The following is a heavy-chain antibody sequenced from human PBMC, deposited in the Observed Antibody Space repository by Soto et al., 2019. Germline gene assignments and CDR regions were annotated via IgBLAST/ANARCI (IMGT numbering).Heavy chain of an antibody. J-gene: IGHJ4*02. CDR2: ISYDGSNK. D-gene: IGHD3-22*01. Sequence: GGSLRLSCAASGFTFSSYAMHWVRQAPGKGLEWVAVISYDGSNKYYADSVKGRFTISRDNSRNTLFLQMNSLRAEDTAVYYCARDYYKYYDSSGYYRSPAYWGQGTLVTVSS. CDR3: ARDYYKYYDSSGYYRSPAY. CDR1: GFTFSSYA. V-gene: IGHV3-30-3*01.